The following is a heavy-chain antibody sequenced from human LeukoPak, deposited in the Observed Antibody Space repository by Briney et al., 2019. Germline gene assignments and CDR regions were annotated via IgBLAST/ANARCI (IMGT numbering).Heavy chain of an antibody. Sequence: WDTLSLTCAVSSASINAYYGASVRHPPGKGMEWIGYIYYSGSTNYNPSLKNRVTISVDTSKTQFSLRLSSVTAADTAVYYCARDSSSSWLIDYWGQGTLVTVSS. CDR1: SASINAYY. CDR2: IYYSGST. CDR3: ARDSSSSWLIDY. D-gene: IGHD6-13*01. J-gene: IGHJ4*02. V-gene: IGHV4-59*12.